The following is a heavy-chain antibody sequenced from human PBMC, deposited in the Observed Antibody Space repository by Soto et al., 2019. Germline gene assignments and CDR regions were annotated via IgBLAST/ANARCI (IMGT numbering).Heavy chain of an antibody. V-gene: IGHV3-30-3*01. CDR3: GTDSRIQLWRRAFDI. Sequence: GGSLRLSCAASGFTFSSYAMHWVRQAPGKGLEWVAVISYDGSNKYYADSVKGRFTISRDNSKNTLYLQMNSLRAEDTAVYYCGTDSRIQLWRRAFDIWGQGTMVTV. J-gene: IGHJ3*02. D-gene: IGHD5-18*01. CDR1: GFTFSSYA. CDR2: ISYDGSNK.